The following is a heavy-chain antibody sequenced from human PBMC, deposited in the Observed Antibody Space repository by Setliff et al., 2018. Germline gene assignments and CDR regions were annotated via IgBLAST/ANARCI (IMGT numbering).Heavy chain of an antibody. D-gene: IGHD1-26*01. Sequence: GESLKISCKASGYSFTTYWIAWVRQKPGKGLEWMGIVYPGDSDTQYSPSFQGQVTFSSDKSINTAYLHLSSPKASDTAMYYCAREHVSGHSEYWGQGTLVTVSS. CDR1: GYSFTTYW. J-gene: IGHJ4*02. V-gene: IGHV5-51*01. CDR3: AREHVSGHSEY. CDR2: VYPGDSDT.